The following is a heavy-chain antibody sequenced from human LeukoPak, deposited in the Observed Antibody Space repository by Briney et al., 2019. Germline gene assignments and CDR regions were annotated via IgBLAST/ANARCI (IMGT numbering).Heavy chain of an antibody. Sequence: PGGSLRLSCAASGFTFSSYGMSWVGQAPGKGLEWVSAISGSGGRTYYADSVKGRFTISRDNSKNTLYLQMNSLRAEDTAVYYCATPAHYGDYRGTYYFDYWGQGTLVTVSS. J-gene: IGHJ4*02. CDR1: GFTFSSYG. D-gene: IGHD4-17*01. CDR3: ATPAHYGDYRGTYYFDY. V-gene: IGHV3-23*01. CDR2: ISGSGGRT.